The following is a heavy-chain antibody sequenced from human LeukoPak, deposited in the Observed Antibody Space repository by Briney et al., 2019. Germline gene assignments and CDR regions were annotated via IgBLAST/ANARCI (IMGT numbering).Heavy chain of an antibody. D-gene: IGHD6-13*01. CDR3: ARGVVAAAGRTFDF. CDR1: GDSFSYFY. J-gene: IGHJ4*02. V-gene: IGHV4-59*01. Sequence: SETLSLTCTVSGDSFSYFYWSWIRQPPGKGLEWIGCIYNSGSTNYNPSLKSRVTISLDTSKNQFSLKLSSVTAADTAVYYCARGVVAAAGRTFDFWGQGTLVTVSS. CDR2: IYNSGST.